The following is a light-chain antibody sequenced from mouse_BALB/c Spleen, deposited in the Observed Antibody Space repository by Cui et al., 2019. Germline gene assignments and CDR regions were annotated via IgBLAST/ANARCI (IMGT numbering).Light chain of an antibody. CDR3: QQYSSYPLT. V-gene: IGKV6-23*01. J-gene: IGKJ5*01. Sequence: DIVMTQSPIFLSSSVGDRVSITCKASQDVGTAVAWYQQKPGQSPKLLIYWASTRHTGVPDRFTGSGSGTDFTLTISNVQSEDLADYFCQQYSSYPLTFGAGTKLELK. CDR1: QDVGTA. CDR2: WAS.